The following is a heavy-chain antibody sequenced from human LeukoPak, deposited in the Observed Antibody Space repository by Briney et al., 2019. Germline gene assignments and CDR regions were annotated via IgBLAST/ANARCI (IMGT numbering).Heavy chain of an antibody. D-gene: IGHD2-15*01. J-gene: IGHJ6*02. Sequence: QAGGSLRLSCAASGFTFSSYAMHWVRQAPGKGLEWVAVISYDGSNKYYADSVKGRFTISRDNSKNTLYLQMNSLRAEDTAVYYCARVRYCSGGSCYRTLTLVNYYYYGMDVWGQGTTVTVSS. CDR2: ISYDGSNK. CDR1: GFTFSSYA. V-gene: IGHV3-30-3*01. CDR3: ARVRYCSGGSCYRTLTLVNYYYYGMDV.